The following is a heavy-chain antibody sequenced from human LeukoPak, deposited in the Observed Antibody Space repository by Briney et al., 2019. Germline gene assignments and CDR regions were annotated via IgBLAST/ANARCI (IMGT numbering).Heavy chain of an antibody. CDR2: MSASGGST. D-gene: IGHD6-13*01. Sequence: PGGSLRLSCAASGFTFSSYAMSWVRQAPGTGLEWVSSMSASGGSTYYADSVKGRFTVSRDNSKNTLYLQMNSLRGEDTAGYYCAKDSAEQQLLRYFDYWGQGTLVTVSS. CDR3: AKDSAEQQLLRYFDY. V-gene: IGHV3-23*01. J-gene: IGHJ4*02. CDR1: GFTFSSYA.